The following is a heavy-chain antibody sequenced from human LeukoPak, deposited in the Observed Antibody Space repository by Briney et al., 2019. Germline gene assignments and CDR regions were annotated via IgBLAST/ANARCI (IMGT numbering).Heavy chain of an antibody. Sequence: GGSLRLSCAASGFTFSSCTMNWVRQTPRKGLEWVSSISGSGDNTYYADSVKGRFTISRDNSKNSLYLQMNSLRAEDTAVYYCAELGITMIGGVWGKGTTVTISS. CDR2: ISGSGDNT. V-gene: IGHV3-23*01. D-gene: IGHD3-10*02. CDR3: AELGITMIGGV. J-gene: IGHJ6*04. CDR1: GFTFSSCT.